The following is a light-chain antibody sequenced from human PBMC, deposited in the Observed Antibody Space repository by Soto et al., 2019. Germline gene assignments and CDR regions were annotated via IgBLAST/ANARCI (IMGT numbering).Light chain of an antibody. CDR1: RFNIGTSS. CDR2: TTN. Sequence: QSVLTQPHSASGTPGQRVTISCSGSRFNIGTSSVHWFQQLPGTAPKLLISTTNQRPSGVPERFSGSKSGTSASLAISGLQSEDEADYYCAAWDDSLNGHVFGTGTKLTVL. J-gene: IGLJ1*01. V-gene: IGLV1-44*01. CDR3: AAWDDSLNGHV.